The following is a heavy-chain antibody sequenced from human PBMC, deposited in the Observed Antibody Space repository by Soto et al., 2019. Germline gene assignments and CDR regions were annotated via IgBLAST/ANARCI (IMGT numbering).Heavy chain of an antibody. CDR1: GFTFSNAW. Sequence: EVQLVESGGGLVKPGGSLRLSCAASGFTFSNAWMSWVRQAPGKGQEWVGRIKSKTDGGTTDYAAPVKGRFTISRDDSKNTLYLQMNSLKTEDTAVYYCTTDRGRFLEWLLEYFQHWGQGTLVTVSS. D-gene: IGHD3-3*01. V-gene: IGHV3-15*01. CDR3: TTDRGRFLEWLLEYFQH. CDR2: IKSKTDGGTT. J-gene: IGHJ1*01.